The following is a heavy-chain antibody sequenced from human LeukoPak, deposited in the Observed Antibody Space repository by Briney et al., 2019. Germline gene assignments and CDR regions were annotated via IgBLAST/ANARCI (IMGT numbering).Heavy chain of an antibody. Sequence: GGSLRLSCAASGFTFSSYSMNWVRQAPGKGLEWVSSISSSSRYIYYADSVKGRFTISRDNAKNSLYLQMNSLRAEDTAVYYCARGSPQWGFWSGQNPPPDYWGQGTLVTVSS. CDR2: ISSSSRYI. J-gene: IGHJ4*02. D-gene: IGHD3-3*01. CDR3: ARGSPQWGFWSGQNPPPDY. V-gene: IGHV3-21*01. CDR1: GFTFSSYS.